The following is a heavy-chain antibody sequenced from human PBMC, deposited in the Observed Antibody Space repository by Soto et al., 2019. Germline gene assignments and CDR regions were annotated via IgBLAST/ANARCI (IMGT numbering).Heavy chain of an antibody. J-gene: IGHJ4*02. CDR1: GYTFTSYG. CDR2: ISAYNGNT. D-gene: IGHD2-15*01. V-gene: IGHV1-18*01. CDR3: ARAQFVVVVAAAYYFDY. Sequence: GASVKVSCKASGYTFTSYGISWVRQAPGQGLEWMRWISAYNGNTNYAQKLQGRVTMTTDTSTSTAYMELRSMRSDDTAVYFCARAQFVVVVAAAYYFDYWGQGTLVTVSS.